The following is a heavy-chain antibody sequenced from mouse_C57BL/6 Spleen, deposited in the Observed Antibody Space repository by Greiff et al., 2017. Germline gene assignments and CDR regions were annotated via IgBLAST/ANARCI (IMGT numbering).Heavy chain of an antibody. V-gene: IGHV1-55*01. D-gene: IGHD2-1*01. CDR3: ARALYYVDY. J-gene: IGHJ2*01. CDR1: GYTFTRYW. Sequence: QVPLQQPGAELVKPGASVKMSCKASGYTFTRYWITWVKQRPGQGLEWIGDIYPGSGSTNYNEKFKSKATLTVDTSSSTAYMQLSSRTSEDSAVYYCARALYYVDYWGQGTTLTVSS. CDR2: IYPGSGST.